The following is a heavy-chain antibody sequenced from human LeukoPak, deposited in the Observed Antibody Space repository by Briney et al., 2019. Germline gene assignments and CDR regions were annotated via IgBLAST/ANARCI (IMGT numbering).Heavy chain of an antibody. V-gene: IGHV3-48*01. CDR1: GFTFSSYS. J-gene: IGHJ5*02. CDR2: ISSSSSTI. CDR3: ARDGQAKGLSIAVAGNWFDP. D-gene: IGHD6-19*01. Sequence: GGSLRLSCAASGFTFSSYSMNWVRQAPGKGLEWVSYISSSSSTIYYADSVKGRFTISRDNAKNSLYLQMNSLRAEDTAVYYCARDGQAKGLSIAVAGNWFDPWGQGTLVTVSS.